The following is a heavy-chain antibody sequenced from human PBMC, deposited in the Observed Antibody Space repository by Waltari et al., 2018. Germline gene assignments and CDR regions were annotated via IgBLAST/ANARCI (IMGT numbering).Heavy chain of an antibody. CDR1: GGSISSYY. J-gene: IGHJ4*02. CDR3: ASSVCSGGSCYQGVYYFDY. CDR2: IYTSGST. D-gene: IGHD2-15*01. Sequence: QVQLQESGPGLVKPSETLSLTCTVSGGSISSYYWSWIRQPAGKGLEWIGRIYTSGSTNYNPSLKSRVTMSVDTSKNQFSRKLSSVTAADTAVYYCASSVCSGGSCYQGVYYFDYWGQGTLVTVSS. V-gene: IGHV4-4*07.